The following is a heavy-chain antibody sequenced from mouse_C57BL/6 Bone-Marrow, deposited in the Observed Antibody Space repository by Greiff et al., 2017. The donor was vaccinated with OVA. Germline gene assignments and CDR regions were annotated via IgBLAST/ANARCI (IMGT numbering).Heavy chain of an antibody. CDR1: GYTFTSYW. J-gene: IGHJ2*01. CDR2: IDPSDSYT. V-gene: IGHV1-69*01. CDR3: ARKDYPSYYFDY. D-gene: IGHD1-1*02. Sequence: VQLQQSGAELVMPGASVKLSCKASGYTFTSYWMHWVKQRPGQGLEWIGEIDPSDSYTNYNQKFKGKSTLTVDKSSSTAYMQLSSLTSEDSAVYYCARKDYPSYYFDYWGQGTTLTVSS.